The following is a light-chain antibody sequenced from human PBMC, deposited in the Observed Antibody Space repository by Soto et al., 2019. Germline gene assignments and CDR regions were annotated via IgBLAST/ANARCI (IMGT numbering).Light chain of an antibody. J-gene: IGLJ1*01. CDR2: EVN. CDR3: SSYAGSSNV. V-gene: IGLV2-8*01. Sequence: QSALTQPPSSSGAPEQSVACSGSGTTGDVGGKTYVSWYQHHPGKAPKLLIYEVNRRPSGVPDRFSGSKSGNTASLTVSGLQAEDEADYYCSSYAGSSNVFGTGTKLTVL. CDR1: TGDVGGKTY.